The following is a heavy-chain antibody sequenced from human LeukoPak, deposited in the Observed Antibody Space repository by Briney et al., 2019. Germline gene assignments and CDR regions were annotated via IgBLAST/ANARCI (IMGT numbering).Heavy chain of an antibody. D-gene: IGHD3-16*02. CDR2: SSPYNGNT. CDR3: ARGSGGDYDYVWGSYRYEAFDI. Sequence: ASVKVSCKASGYTFTTYGISWVRQAPGQGLEWMGWSSPYNGNTNYAQKLRGRVTMTTDTSTSTVYMELSSLRSEDTAVYYCARGSGGDYDYVWGSYRYEAFDIWGQGTMVTVSS. V-gene: IGHV1-18*01. J-gene: IGHJ3*02. CDR1: GYTFTTYG.